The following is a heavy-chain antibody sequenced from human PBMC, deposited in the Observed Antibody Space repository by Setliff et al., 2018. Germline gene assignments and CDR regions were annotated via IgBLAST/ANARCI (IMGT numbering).Heavy chain of an antibody. D-gene: IGHD3-22*01. CDR1: GITFINAW. J-gene: IGHJ5*01. Sequence: GGSLSLSCSVSGITFINAWMTWVRQAPGKGPEWVGRIKSSREGATSDYGAPAKGRFTISRDDSKQMIFLQMHNLKTEDTGFYYCATGPRDSRNYLTWLGSWGQGTLVTVS. CDR3: ATGPRDSRNYLTWLGS. CDR2: IKSSREGATS. V-gene: IGHV3-15*01.